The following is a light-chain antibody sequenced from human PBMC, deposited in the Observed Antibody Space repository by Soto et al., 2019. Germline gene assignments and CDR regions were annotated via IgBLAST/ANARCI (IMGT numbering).Light chain of an antibody. V-gene: IGKV1-39*01. J-gene: IGKJ3*01. CDR1: QSISRW. CDR3: QQSYSTLT. Sequence: GDRVTITCRASQSISRWLAWYQQKQGKVPNLLIYDVSSLEYEAPSRFSGGGSGTDFTLTISSLQPEDFATYYCQQSYSTLTFGPGTKVDIK. CDR2: DVS.